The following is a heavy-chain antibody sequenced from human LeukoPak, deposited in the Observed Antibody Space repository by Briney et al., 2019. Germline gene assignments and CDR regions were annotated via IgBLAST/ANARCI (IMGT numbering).Heavy chain of an antibody. CDR2: IKQDGSEK. CDR1: GFTFSSYW. V-gene: IGHV3-7*01. D-gene: IGHD3-22*01. Sequence: SGGSLRLSCAASGFTFSSYWMSWVRQAPGKGLEWVANIKQDGSEKYYVDSVKGRFTISRDNAKNSLYLQMNSLRAEDTAVYYCASFDGSGLFDAFDIWGQGTMVTVSS. J-gene: IGHJ3*02. CDR3: ASFDGSGLFDAFDI.